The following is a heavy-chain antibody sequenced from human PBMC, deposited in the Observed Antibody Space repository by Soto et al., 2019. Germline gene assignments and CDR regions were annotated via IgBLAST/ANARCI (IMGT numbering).Heavy chain of an antibody. J-gene: IGHJ4*02. Sequence: ASVKVSCKTFGYTFIGFYLHWLRQAPGQGPEWMGCINPKTGVTSYAHKFEGRVTLKRETYINTALMEVANLRSDHAAIFSCARPSPGHYLGNWTRGTMVTVSS. CDR1: GYTFIGFY. V-gene: IGHV1-2*07. CDR3: ARPSPGHYLGN. CDR2: INPKTGVT.